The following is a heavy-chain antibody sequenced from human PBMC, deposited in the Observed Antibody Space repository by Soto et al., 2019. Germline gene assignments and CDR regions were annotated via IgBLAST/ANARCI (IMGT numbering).Heavy chain of an antibody. Sequence: SETLSLTCAVYGGSFSDYYWSWIRQPPGKGLEWIGEINHSGSTNYNPSLKSRVTISVDTSKNQFSLKLSSVTAADTAVYYCARGLGYRGPYYYYYGMDVWGQGTTVTVSS. V-gene: IGHV4-34*01. J-gene: IGHJ6*02. D-gene: IGHD5-18*01. CDR3: ARGLGYRGPYYYYYGMDV. CDR1: GGSFSDYY. CDR2: INHSGST.